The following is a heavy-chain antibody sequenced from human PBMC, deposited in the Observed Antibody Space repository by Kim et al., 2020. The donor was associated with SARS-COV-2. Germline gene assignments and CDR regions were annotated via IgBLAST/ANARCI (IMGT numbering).Heavy chain of an antibody. V-gene: IGHV4-59*01. CDR2: IYYSGST. J-gene: IGHJ6*02. D-gene: IGHD2-2*01. Sequence: SETLSLTCTVSGGSISSYYWSWIRQPPGKGLEWIGYIYYSGSTNYNPSLKSRVTISVDTSKNQFSLKLSSVTAADTAVYYCARAGLLRNVVPAAQNVYYYYGMDVWGQGTTVTVSS. CDR3: ARAGLLRNVVPAAQNVYYYYGMDV. CDR1: GGSISSYY.